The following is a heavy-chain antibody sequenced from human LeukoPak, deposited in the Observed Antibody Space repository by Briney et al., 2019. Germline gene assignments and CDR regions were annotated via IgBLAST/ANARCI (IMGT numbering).Heavy chain of an antibody. CDR2: ITSGGGT. D-gene: IGHD3-22*01. CDR3: AKDQTYDSSGYYSSPFDY. V-gene: IGHV3-23*01. Sequence: GGSLRLSCAASGFTFSSYAMTWVRQAPGQGLEWVSGITSGGGTYYADSVKGRFTISRDNSKNTLYVQMNSLRAEDTAVYYCAKDQTYDSSGYYSSPFDYWGQGTLVTVSS. CDR1: GFTFSSYA. J-gene: IGHJ4*02.